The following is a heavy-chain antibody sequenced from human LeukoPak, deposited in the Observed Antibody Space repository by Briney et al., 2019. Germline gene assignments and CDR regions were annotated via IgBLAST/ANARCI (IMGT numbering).Heavy chain of an antibody. Sequence: PSETLSLTCTVSGGSISSYYWSWIRQPPGKGLEWIGYIYYSGSTNYNPSLKSRVTISVDTSENQFSLKLSSVTAADTAVYYCAREDSIAGYGMDVWGQGTTVTVSS. V-gene: IGHV4-59*01. CDR1: GGSISSYY. CDR3: AREDSIAGYGMDV. D-gene: IGHD3-22*01. CDR2: IYYSGST. J-gene: IGHJ6*02.